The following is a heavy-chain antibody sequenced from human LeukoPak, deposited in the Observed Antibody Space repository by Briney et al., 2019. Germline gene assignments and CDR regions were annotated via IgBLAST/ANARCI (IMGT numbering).Heavy chain of an antibody. CDR1: GGSFSGYY. V-gene: IGHV4-34*01. J-gene: IGHJ5*02. D-gene: IGHD5-12*01. Sequence: SETLSLTCAVYGGSFSGYYWSWIRQPPGKGLEWIGEINHSGSTNYNPSLKSRVTISVDTSKNQFSLKLSSVTAADTAVYYCARNHPRTKWLRLSSVHWFDPWGQGTLVTVSS. CDR2: INHSGST. CDR3: ARNHPRTKWLRLSSVHWFDP.